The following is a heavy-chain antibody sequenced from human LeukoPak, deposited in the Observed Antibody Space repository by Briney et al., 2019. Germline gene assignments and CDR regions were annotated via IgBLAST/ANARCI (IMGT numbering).Heavy chain of an antibody. D-gene: IGHD4/OR15-4a*01. CDR2: IYTSGGT. CDR1: GGSISSYY. Sequence: TSWETLSLTCTVSGGSISSYYWSWVRQPPEKGLEWIGTIYTSGGTKYNPSLQSRVTISLDTPKNQFSLKLSSVTATDTAVYYCARFAFCGANCWYYFDYWGQGTLVTVSS. V-gene: IGHV4-4*09. J-gene: IGHJ4*02. CDR3: ARFAFCGANCWYYFDY.